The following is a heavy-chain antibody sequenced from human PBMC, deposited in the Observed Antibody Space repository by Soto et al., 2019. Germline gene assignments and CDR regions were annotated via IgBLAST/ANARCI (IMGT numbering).Heavy chain of an antibody. Sequence: SETLSLTCTVSGGSISSYYGSWIRQPPGKGLEWIGYIYYSGSTNYNPSLKSRVTISVDTSKNQFSLKLSSVTAADTAVYYCARGPAMVREKNYYYYYMDVWGKGTTVTVSS. V-gene: IGHV4-59*01. CDR3: ARGPAMVREKNYYYYYMDV. D-gene: IGHD3-10*01. CDR2: IYYSGST. J-gene: IGHJ6*03. CDR1: GGSISSYY.